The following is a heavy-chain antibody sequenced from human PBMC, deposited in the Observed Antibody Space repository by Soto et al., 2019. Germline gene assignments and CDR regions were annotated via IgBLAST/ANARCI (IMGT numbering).Heavy chain of an antibody. V-gene: IGHV4-30-2*01. Sequence: SETLSLTCAVSGCSISSGGYSWSWIRQPPGKGLEWIGYIYHSGSTYYNPSLKSRVTISVDRSKNQFSLKLSSVTAADTAVYYCARAKCSGGSCYSGQYYFDYWGQGTLVTVSS. J-gene: IGHJ4*02. CDR1: GCSISSGGYS. D-gene: IGHD2-15*01. CDR2: IYHSGST. CDR3: ARAKCSGGSCYSGQYYFDY.